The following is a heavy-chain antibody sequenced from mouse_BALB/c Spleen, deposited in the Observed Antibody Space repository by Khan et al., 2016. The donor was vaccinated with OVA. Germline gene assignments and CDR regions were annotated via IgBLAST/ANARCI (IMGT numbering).Heavy chain of an antibody. CDR1: GYTFISYY. CDR3: TRAGYGSLAY. Sequence: QVQLQQSGAELVKPGTSVKLSCKASGYTFISYYLYWVKERPGQGLEWIGEINPSNGGSNFNEKFKSKATLTADTSSITAYMQLSSLTSEDSAVYYGTRAGYGSLAYWGQGTLVTVSA. J-gene: IGHJ3*01. CDR2: INPSNGGS. D-gene: IGHD2-2*01. V-gene: IGHV1S81*02.